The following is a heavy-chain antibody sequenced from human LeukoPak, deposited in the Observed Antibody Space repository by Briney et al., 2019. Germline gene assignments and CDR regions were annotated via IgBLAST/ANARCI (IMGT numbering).Heavy chain of an antibody. D-gene: IGHD2/OR15-2a*01. CDR1: GFTFSTYA. CDR3: AKGHRSTYPNWFDP. CDR2: MSGSADST. J-gene: IGHJ5*02. V-gene: IGHV3-23*01. Sequence: GGSLRLSCAASGFTFSTYAMTWVRQAPGKGLEWVSAMSGSADSTYYADSVKGRFTISRDNSKNTLYLQMNSLRAEDTAVCYCAKGHRSTYPNWFDPWGQGTLVTVSS.